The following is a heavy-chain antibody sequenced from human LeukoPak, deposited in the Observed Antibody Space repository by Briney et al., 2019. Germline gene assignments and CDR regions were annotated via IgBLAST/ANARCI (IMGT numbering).Heavy chain of an antibody. V-gene: IGHV1-2*06. CDR3: ARSQWEYSFDY. CDR2: INPNSGGT. D-gene: IGHD1-26*01. Sequence: GASVKVSCKASGGTFSSYAISWVRQAPGQGLEWMGRINPNSGGTNYAQKFQGRVTMTRDTSISTAYMELSRLRSDDTAVYYCARSQWEYSFDYWGQGTLVTVSS. CDR1: GGTFSSYA. J-gene: IGHJ4*02.